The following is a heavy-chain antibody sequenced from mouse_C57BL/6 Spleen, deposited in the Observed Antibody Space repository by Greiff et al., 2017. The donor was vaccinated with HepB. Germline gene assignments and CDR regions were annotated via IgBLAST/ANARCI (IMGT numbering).Heavy chain of an antibody. D-gene: IGHD2-3*01. CDR3: ARPIYDGYYEVAY. CDR1: GYTFTSYW. CDR2: INPSNGGT. Sequence: QVQLQQPGTELVKPGASVKLSCKASGYTFTSYWMHWVKQRPGQGLEWIGNINPSNGGTNYNEKFKSKATLTVDKSSSTAYMQLSSLTSEDSAVYYSARPIYDGYYEVAYWGQGTLVTVSA. V-gene: IGHV1-53*01. J-gene: IGHJ3*01.